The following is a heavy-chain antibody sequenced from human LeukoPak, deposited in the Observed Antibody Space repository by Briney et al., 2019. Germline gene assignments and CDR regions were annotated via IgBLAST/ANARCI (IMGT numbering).Heavy chain of an antibody. CDR1: GFSLSTSGVG. CDR2: ISWDDDK. J-gene: IGHJ6*04. D-gene: IGHD3-10*01. Sequence: SGPTLVNPTQTLTLTCTFSGFSLSTSGVGVGWIRQPPVKALEWLALISWDDDKRYSPSLKSRLTITKDTSKNQVVLTMTNMDPVDTATYYCAHSRTDYGSGSYGFYYYGMDVWGKGTTVTVSS. V-gene: IGHV2-5*02. CDR3: AHSRTDYGSGSYGFYYYGMDV.